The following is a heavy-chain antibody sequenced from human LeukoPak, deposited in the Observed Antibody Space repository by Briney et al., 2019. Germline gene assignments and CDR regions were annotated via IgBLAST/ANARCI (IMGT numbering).Heavy chain of an antibody. J-gene: IGHJ4*02. CDR1: GGSISSYY. V-gene: IGHV4-59*01. Sequence: SETLSLTCTVSGGSISSYYWSWIRQPPGKGLEWIGYIYYSGSTNYNPSLKSRGTISVDTSKNQFSLKLSSVTAADTAVYYCASEVGGYFDYWGQGTLVTVSS. CDR3: ASEVGGYFDY. D-gene: IGHD1-26*01. CDR2: IYYSGST.